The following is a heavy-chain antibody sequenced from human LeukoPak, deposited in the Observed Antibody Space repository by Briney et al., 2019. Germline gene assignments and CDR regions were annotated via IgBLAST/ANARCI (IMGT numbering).Heavy chain of an antibody. V-gene: IGHV3-9*01. CDR3: AKDYGKDSSGWYDY. Sequence: GRSLRLSCAASGFTFDDYAMHWVRHAPGKGLEWVSGISWNSGSIGYADSVKGRFTISRDNAKNSLYLQMNSLRAEDTALYYCAKDYGKDSSGWYDYWGQGTLVTVSS. D-gene: IGHD6-19*01. J-gene: IGHJ4*02. CDR2: ISWNSGSI. CDR1: GFTFDDYA.